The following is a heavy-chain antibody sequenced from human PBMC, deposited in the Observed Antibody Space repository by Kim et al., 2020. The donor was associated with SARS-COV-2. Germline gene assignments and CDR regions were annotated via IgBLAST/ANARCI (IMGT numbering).Heavy chain of an antibody. CDR3: AKDAYGAIFGVVIDYYYYYMDV. J-gene: IGHJ6*03. CDR1: GFTFSSYA. V-gene: IGHV3-23*01. D-gene: IGHD3-3*01. CDR2: ISGSGGST. Sequence: GGSLRLSCAASGFTFSSYAMSWVRQAPGKGLEWVSAISGSGGSTYYADSVKGRFTISRDNSKNTLYLQMNSLRAEDTAVYYCAKDAYGAIFGVVIDYYYYYMDVWGKGTTVTVSS.